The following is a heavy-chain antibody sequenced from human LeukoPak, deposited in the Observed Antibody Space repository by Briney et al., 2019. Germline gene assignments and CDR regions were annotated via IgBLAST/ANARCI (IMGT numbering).Heavy chain of an antibody. J-gene: IGHJ4*02. Sequence: PGRSLRLSCAASGFNFSFFGMHWVRPAPGKGLEVVGVIWNDGSNKYYADSVKGRFTISRDESKNTLYLQMNSLRAGDTAVYSCARASGSFDYWGQGTLVTVSS. D-gene: IGHD3-10*01. CDR1: GFNFSFFG. V-gene: IGHV3-33*01. CDR2: IWNDGSNK. CDR3: ARASGSFDY.